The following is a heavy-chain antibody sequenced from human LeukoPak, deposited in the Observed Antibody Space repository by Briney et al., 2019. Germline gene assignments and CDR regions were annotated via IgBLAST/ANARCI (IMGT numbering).Heavy chain of an antibody. CDR1: GFAFSDSW. J-gene: IGHJ5*02. D-gene: IGHD3-10*01. CDR2: ITGNGGNT. CDR3: ARDRSGSYPNWFDP. Sequence: GGSLRLFCAASGFAFSDSWMTWIRQAPGKGLEWVSAITGNGGNTFYADSVKGRFTISRDNSKNTMYLQMNSLRAEDTALYYCARDRSGSYPNWFDPWGQGTLVTVSS. V-gene: IGHV3-23*01.